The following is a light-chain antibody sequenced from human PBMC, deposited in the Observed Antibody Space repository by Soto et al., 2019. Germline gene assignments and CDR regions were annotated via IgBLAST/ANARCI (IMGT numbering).Light chain of an antibody. J-gene: IGKJ2*02. Sequence: DIQMTQSPSSLSASVGDSVTITCRASQSINTYLNWYRQKPGTAPKLLIYATSILQSGVPSRFSATGSGTDFTLTISSLQREDFATYSCQQSYTAPRTFGQGTKLEIK. CDR3: QQSYTAPRT. V-gene: IGKV1-39*01. CDR2: ATS. CDR1: QSINTY.